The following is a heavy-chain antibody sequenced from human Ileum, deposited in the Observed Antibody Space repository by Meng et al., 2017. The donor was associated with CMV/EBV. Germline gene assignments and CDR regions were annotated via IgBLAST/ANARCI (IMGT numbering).Heavy chain of an antibody. CDR2: IRYDGSNK. CDR3: AKVHSGSYYRWFDP. D-gene: IGHD1-26*01. J-gene: IGHJ5*02. Sequence: GESLKISGAASGFTFSSYGMHWVRQAPGKGLEWVAFIRYDGSNKYYADSVKGRFTISRDNSKNTLYLQMNSLRAEDTAVYYCAKVHSGSYYRWFDPWGQGTLVTVSS. CDR1: GFTFSSYG. V-gene: IGHV3-30*02.